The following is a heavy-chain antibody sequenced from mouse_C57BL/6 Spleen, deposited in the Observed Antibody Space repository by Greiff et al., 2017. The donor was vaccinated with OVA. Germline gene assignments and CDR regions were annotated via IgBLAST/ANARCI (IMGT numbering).Heavy chain of an antibody. CDR1: GFTFSDYY. CDR3: ARDNNFDY. Sequence: EVQLVESEGGLVQPGSSMKLSCTASGFTFSDYYMAWVRQVPEQGLEWVANINYDGGSTYYLDSLQSRFIISRDTAKNIQYLQMSRLKSEDTATYCCARDNNFDYWGQGTTLTVSS. J-gene: IGHJ2*01. V-gene: IGHV5-16*01. CDR2: INYDGGST.